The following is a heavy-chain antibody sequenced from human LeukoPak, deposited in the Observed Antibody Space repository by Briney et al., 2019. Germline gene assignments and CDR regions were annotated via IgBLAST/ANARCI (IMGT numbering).Heavy chain of an antibody. CDR3: ATENPQYQLLFGFDY. J-gene: IGHJ4*02. CDR1: GYTLTELS. Sequence: ASVKVSCKVSGYTLTELSMHWVRQAPGKGLEWTGGFDPEDGETIYAQKFQGRVTMTEDTSTDTAYMELSSLRSEDTAVYYCATENPQYQLLFGFDYWGQGTLVTVSS. V-gene: IGHV1-24*01. CDR2: FDPEDGET. D-gene: IGHD2-2*01.